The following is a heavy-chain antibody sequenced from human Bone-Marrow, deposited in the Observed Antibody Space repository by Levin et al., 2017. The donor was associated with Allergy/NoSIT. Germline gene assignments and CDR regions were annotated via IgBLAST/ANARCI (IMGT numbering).Heavy chain of an antibody. CDR1: GFTFSGYW. CDR2: INRDGGDG. Sequence: QLGESLKISCASSGFTFSGYWMAWVRQAPGKGLEWVANINRDGGDGYYVDSVKGRFTISRDNARNSLDLQMNSLRVEDTAVYYCARNGAWSFEFWGQGTLVTVSS. J-gene: IGHJ4*02. V-gene: IGHV3-7*02. CDR3: ARNGAWSFEF. D-gene: IGHD2-8*01.